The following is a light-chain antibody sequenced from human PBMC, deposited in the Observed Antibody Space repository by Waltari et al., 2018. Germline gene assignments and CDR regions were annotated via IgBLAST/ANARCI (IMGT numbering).Light chain of an antibody. J-gene: IGKJ1*01. V-gene: IGKV1-6*01. CDR3: LHDYNYPRT. CDR2: GAT. CDR1: QGIRNE. Sequence: AIQMTKSPSSLSASVGDRVTITCRASQGIRNELAWYQQKPGKAHKLLIYGATTLQSGVPSRFSGSGSGTDFTLTITSLQPEDFTTYYCLHDYNYPRTFGQGTKVEIK.